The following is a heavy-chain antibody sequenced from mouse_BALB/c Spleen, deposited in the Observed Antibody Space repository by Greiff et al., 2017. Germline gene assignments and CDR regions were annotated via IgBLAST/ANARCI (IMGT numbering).Heavy chain of an antibody. CDR3: AIYDYDVEGWFAY. Sequence: VKLVESGPELVKPGASVKISCKASGYAFSSSWMNWVKQRPGQGLEWIGRIYPGDGDTNYNGKFKGKATLTADKSSSTAYMQLSSLTSVDSAVYFCAIYDYDVEGWFAYWGQGTLVTVSA. V-gene: IGHV1-82*01. CDR1: GYAFSSSW. CDR2: IYPGDGDT. D-gene: IGHD2-4*01. J-gene: IGHJ3*01.